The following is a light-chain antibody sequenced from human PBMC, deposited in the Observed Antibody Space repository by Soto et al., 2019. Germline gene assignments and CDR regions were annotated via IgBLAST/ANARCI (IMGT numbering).Light chain of an antibody. V-gene: IGKV3-15*01. CDR1: QSVNSN. Sequence: EIVMTQSPATLSVSPGERATLSCRASQSVNSNLAWYQQKPGQAPRLLIYRASTRATGIPARFSGSGSGTEFTLTIGSLQSEDFAVYYCQQYNNWPRTVGQGTKVDIK. CDR2: RAS. CDR3: QQYNNWPRT. J-gene: IGKJ1*01.